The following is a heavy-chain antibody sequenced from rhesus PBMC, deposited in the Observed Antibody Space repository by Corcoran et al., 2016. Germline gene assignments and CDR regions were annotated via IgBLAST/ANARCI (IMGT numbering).Heavy chain of an antibody. CDR1: GDSVSSTSAT. V-gene: IGHV6-1*01. J-gene: IGHJ2*01. CDR2: TNYRYKWYN. CDR3: ARVRNDYWYFDL. Sequence: QVQLQESGPGLVKPSQTLSLPCAISGDSVSSTSATWNWIRQSPSRGLGWLGKTNYRYKWYNEYAQSVQNRISINPDTSKNQFSLQLNAVTPEDMAVYYCARVRNDYWYFDLWGPGTPITISS. D-gene: IGHD1-14*01.